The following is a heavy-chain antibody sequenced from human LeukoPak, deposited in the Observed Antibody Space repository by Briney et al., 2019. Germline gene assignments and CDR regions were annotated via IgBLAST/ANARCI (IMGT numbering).Heavy chain of an antibody. D-gene: IGHD6-19*01. J-gene: IGHJ4*02. CDR2: IYHSGST. V-gene: IGHV4-4*02. Sequence: SGTLSLTCAVSGGSISSSNWWSWVRQPPGKGLEWIGEIYHSGSTNYNPSLKSRVTISVDKSKNQFSLKLSSVTAADTAVYYCARDPGYSSGWHYFDYWGQGTLVSVSS. CDR3: ARDPGYSSGWHYFDY. CDR1: GGSISSSNW.